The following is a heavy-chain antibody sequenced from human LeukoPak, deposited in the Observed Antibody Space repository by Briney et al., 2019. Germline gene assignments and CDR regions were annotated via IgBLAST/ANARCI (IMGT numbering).Heavy chain of an antibody. V-gene: IGHV3-30*18. J-gene: IGHJ4*02. CDR2: ISYDGSNK. CDR1: GFTYSSYG. CDR3: AKDRASLKYYGSGSYLDY. Sequence: GGSLRLSCAASGFTYSSYGMHWVRQAPGKGLEWVAVISYDGSNKYYADSVKGRFTISRDNSKNTLYLQMNSLRAEDTAVYYCAKDRASLKYYGSGSYLDYWGQGTLVTVSS. D-gene: IGHD3-10*01.